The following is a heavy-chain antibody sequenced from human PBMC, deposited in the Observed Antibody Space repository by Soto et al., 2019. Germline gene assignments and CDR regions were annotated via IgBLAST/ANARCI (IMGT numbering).Heavy chain of an antibody. CDR3: ARDPSLAPAAYFDY. CDR1: GYTFTSYG. J-gene: IGHJ4*02. CDR2: ISAYNGNT. Sequence: ASVKVSCKASGYTFTSYGISWVRQAPGQGLEWMGWISAYNGNTNYAQKLQGRVTMTTDTSTSTAYMELRSLRSDDTAVYYCARDPSLAPAAYFDYWGQGTLVTVSS. D-gene: IGHD2-2*01. V-gene: IGHV1-18*01.